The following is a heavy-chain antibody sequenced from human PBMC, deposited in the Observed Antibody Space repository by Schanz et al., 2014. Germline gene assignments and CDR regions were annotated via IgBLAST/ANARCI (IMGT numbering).Heavy chain of an antibody. CDR1: GYTFTSYS. CDR2: INLSGGST. V-gene: IGHV1-46*01. CDR3: ARSNYYDNSDYYNSFDY. J-gene: IGHJ4*02. D-gene: IGHD3-22*01. Sequence: QVQLVQSGAEVKKPGASVKVSCKASGYTFTSYSMHWVRQAPGQGLEWMGIINLSGGSTNNAQKFQGRLTMTRDTSTSTVCMELSSLRPEDTAVYYCARSNYYDNSDYYNSFDYWGQGTLVTVSS.